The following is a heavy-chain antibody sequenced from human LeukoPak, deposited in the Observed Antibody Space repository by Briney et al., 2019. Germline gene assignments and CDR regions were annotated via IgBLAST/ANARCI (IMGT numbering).Heavy chain of an antibody. CDR1: GYTFTTYY. CDR3: ARERRGGYNWNDVGWYYFDY. V-gene: IGHV1-46*01. Sequence: ASVKVSCKASGYTFTTYYVHWVRQAPGQGLEWMGIINPSGGSTTYAQKFRGRLTMTRDMSTSTVYMELSSLRSEDTAVYYCARERRGGYNWNDVGWYYFDYWGQGTLVTVSS. J-gene: IGHJ4*02. D-gene: IGHD1-20*01. CDR2: INPSGGST.